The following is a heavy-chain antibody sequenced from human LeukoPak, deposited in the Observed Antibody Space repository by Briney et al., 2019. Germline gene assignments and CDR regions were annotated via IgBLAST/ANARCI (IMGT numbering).Heavy chain of an antibody. Sequence: GGSLRLSCAASGFTFSSYAMSWVRQVPGKGLEWVSAISGSGGSTYYADSVKGRFTISRDNSKNTLYLQMNSLRAEDTAVYYCAKDIIPYCSSTSCPYYYYGMDVWGQGTTVTVSS. D-gene: IGHD2-2*01. CDR3: AKDIIPYCSSTSCPYYYYGMDV. CDR1: GFTFSSYA. J-gene: IGHJ6*02. CDR2: ISGSGGST. V-gene: IGHV3-23*01.